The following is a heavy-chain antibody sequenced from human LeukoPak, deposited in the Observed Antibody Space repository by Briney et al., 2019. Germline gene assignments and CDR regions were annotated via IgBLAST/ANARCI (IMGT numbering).Heavy chain of an antibody. V-gene: IGHV4-34*01. D-gene: IGHD3-10*01. CDR2: INHRGSI. J-gene: IGHJ3*02. Sequence: PSETLSLTCAVYGGSFSDYYWSWIRQPPGKGLEWIGEINHRGSINYNPSLKSRVTISVDTSKNQFSLKLSSVTAADTAVYYCARGGITMVRGVKPYAFDIWGQGTMVTVSS. CDR3: ARGGITMVRGVKPYAFDI. CDR1: GGSFSDYY.